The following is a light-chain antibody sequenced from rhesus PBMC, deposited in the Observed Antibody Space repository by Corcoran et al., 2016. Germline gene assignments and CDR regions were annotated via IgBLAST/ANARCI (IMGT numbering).Light chain of an antibody. J-gene: IGKJ1*01. Sequence: ETVVTQSPATLSLSPGERATLSCRASQNVGNFLAWYQQRPGQAPRLLIYGASSRATGIPDRFSGSGSGTDFTLTISGLEPEDVGVYFCLQSSNFWSFGQGTKVEIK. CDR3: LQSSNFWS. V-gene: IGKV3-24*04. CDR1: QNVGNF. CDR2: GAS.